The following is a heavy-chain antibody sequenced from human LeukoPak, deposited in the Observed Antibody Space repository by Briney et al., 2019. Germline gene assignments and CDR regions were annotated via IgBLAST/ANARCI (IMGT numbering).Heavy chain of an antibody. V-gene: IGHV3-30*03. CDR3: ARDRRYYDSSGYYFHWYFDL. CDR2: ISYDGSNK. D-gene: IGHD3-22*01. Sequence: GGSLRLSCAASGFTFSSYGMHWVRQAPGKGLEWVAVISYDGSNKYYADSVKGRFTISRDNSKNTLYLQMNSLRAEDTALYYCARDRRYYDSSGYYFHWYFDLWGRGTLVTVSS. CDR1: GFTFSSYG. J-gene: IGHJ2*01.